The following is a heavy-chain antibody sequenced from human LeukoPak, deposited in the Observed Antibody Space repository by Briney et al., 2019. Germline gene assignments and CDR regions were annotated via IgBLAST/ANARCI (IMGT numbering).Heavy chain of an antibody. V-gene: IGHV4-59*01. CDR1: GGSISSYY. CDR3: ARETILGYCSGGSCAKVYANWLDP. D-gene: IGHD2-15*01. Sequence: PSETLSLTCTVSGGSISSYYWSWIRQPPGKGLEWIGYIYYSGSSNYNPSLKSRVTISVDTSKNQFSLKLSSVTAADTAVYYCARETILGYCSGGSCAKVYANWLDPWGQGTLVTVSS. CDR2: IYYSGSS. J-gene: IGHJ5*02.